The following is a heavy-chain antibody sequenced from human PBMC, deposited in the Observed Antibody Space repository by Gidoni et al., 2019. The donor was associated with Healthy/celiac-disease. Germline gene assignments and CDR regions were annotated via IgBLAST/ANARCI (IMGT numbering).Heavy chain of an antibody. Sequence: QVQLQESGPGLVKSSQTLSLTCTVSGGSISSGSYYWSWIRQPAGKGLEWIGRIYTSGSTNYNPSLKSRVTISVDTSKNQFSLKLSSVTAADTAVYYCARRVVAATLAYYGMDVWGQGTTVTVSS. CDR3: ARRVVAATLAYYGMDV. D-gene: IGHD2-15*01. V-gene: IGHV4-61*02. CDR1: GGSISSGSYY. CDR2: IYTSGST. J-gene: IGHJ6*02.